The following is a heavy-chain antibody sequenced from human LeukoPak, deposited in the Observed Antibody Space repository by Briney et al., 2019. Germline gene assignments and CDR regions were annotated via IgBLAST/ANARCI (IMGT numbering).Heavy chain of an antibody. CDR2: ISSSGTTI. D-gene: IGHD2-2*01. J-gene: IGHJ4*02. CDR3: ARLFRGVVVIPADY. Sequence: PGGSLRLSCAASGFTFSSYEMNWVRQAPGKGLEWVSYISSSGTTIYYADSVKGRFTISRDNAKNSLYLQMNNLRAEDTAVYYCARLFRGVVVIPADYWGQGTLVTVSS. V-gene: IGHV3-48*03. CDR1: GFTFSSYE.